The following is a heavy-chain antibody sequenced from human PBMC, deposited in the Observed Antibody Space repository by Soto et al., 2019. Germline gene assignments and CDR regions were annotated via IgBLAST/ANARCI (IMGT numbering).Heavy chain of an antibody. Sequence: SGFTFSSYAMRWVRQAPVKGLEWVSAISGSGGSTYYADSVKGRFTISRDNSKNTLYLQMNSLRAEDTAVYYCARRGSGSYYDYWGQGTLVTVSS. CDR3: ARRGSGSYYDY. J-gene: IGHJ4*02. D-gene: IGHD1-26*01. V-gene: IGHV3-23*01. CDR2: ISGSGGST. CDR1: GFTFSSYA.